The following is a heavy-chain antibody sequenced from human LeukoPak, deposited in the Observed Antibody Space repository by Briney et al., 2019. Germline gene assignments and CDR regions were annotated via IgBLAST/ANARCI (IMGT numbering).Heavy chain of an antibody. D-gene: IGHD3-22*01. J-gene: IGHJ4*02. Sequence: PGGSLRLSCAASGFTFSNYAMYWVRQAPGKGLEYVSGINSNGGSTYYTNSVKGRFTISRDNSKNTLYLQMNSLRAEDTAVYYCAREAYYYDSSGYYPYYFDYWGQGTLVTVSS. CDR3: AREAYYYDSSGYYPYYFDY. CDR2: INSNGGST. V-gene: IGHV3-64*01. CDR1: GFTFSNYA.